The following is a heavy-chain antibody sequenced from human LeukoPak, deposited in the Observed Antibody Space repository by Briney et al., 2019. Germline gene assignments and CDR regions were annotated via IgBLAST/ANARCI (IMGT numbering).Heavy chain of an antibody. Sequence: GASVKVSCKPSGYTFTGYYIQWGRQAPRQGLEWMGWINPNSGGTNYAQKFQGRVTMTRDTSTSTVYMELSSLRSEDTAIYYCARGDGYNWVCDYWGQGTLVTVSS. CDR2: INPNSGGT. CDR3: ARGDGYNWVCDY. CDR1: GYTFTGYY. D-gene: IGHD5-24*01. V-gene: IGHV1-2*02. J-gene: IGHJ4*02.